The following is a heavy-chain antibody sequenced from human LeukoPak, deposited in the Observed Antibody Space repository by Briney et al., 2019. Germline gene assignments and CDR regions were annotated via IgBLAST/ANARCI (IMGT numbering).Heavy chain of an antibody. CDR3: ARNGYTSGWYRN. V-gene: IGHV3-53*01. CDR2: IYSGGST. CDR1: GFTVSSNY. D-gene: IGHD6-19*01. J-gene: IGHJ4*02. Sequence: GGSLRLSCAASGFTVSSNYMSWVRQAPGKGLEWVSTIYSGGSTYYADSVKGRFTISRDTSKNTLYLQMDSLRGEDTAVYYCARNGYTSGWYRNWGQGTLVTVSS.